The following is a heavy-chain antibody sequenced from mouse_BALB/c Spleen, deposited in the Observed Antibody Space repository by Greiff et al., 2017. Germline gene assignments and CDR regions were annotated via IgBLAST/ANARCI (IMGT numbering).Heavy chain of an antibody. CDR3: GCGAMDY. CDR2: IRSKSNNYAT. V-gene: IGHV10-1*02. Sequence: EVQLVESGGGLVQPKGSLKLSCAASGFTFNTYAMNWVRQAPGKGLEWVARIRSKSNNYATYYADSVKDRFTISRDDSQSMLYLQMNNLKTEDTAMYYCGCGAMDYWGQGTSVTVSS. CDR1: GFTFNTYA. J-gene: IGHJ4*01.